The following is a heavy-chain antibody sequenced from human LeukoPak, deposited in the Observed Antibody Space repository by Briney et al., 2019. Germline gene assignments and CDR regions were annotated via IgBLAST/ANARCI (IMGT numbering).Heavy chain of an antibody. CDR1: GGSISSYY. D-gene: IGHD2-2*01. CDR3: ARVLRSTSSNWFDP. J-gene: IGHJ5*02. V-gene: IGHV4-4*07. Sequence: SETLSLTCTVSGGSISSYYWSWIRQPAGKGLEWIGRIYTSGSTNYNPSLKSRVTMSVDTSKNQFSLKLSSVTAADTAVYYCARVLRSTSSNWFDPWGQGTLVTVSS. CDR2: IYTSGST.